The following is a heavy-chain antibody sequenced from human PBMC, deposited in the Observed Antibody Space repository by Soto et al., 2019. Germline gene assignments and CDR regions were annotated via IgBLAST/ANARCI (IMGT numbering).Heavy chain of an antibody. J-gene: IGHJ4*02. V-gene: IGHV1-24*01. CDR2: FDPEDGET. D-gene: IGHD3-9*01. CDR3: ATGDILTGYYDRFDY. CDR1: GYTLTELS. Sequence: ASVKVSCKVSGYTLTELSMHWVRQAPGKGLEWMGGFDPEDGETIYAQKFQGRVTMTEDTSTDTAYMELSSLRSEDTAVYYCATGDILTGYYDRFDYWGQGTLVTVSS.